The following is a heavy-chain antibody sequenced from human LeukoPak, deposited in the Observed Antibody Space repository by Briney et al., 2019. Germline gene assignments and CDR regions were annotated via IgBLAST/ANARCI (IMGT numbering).Heavy chain of an antibody. CDR2: INPNSGGT. CDR3: ARDTRGYSGYDYAAVVFDY. D-gene: IGHD5-12*01. CDR1: GYTFTGYY. Sequence: ASVTVSCKASGYTFTGYYMHWVRQAPGQGLEWMGWINPNSGGTNYAQKFQGRVTMTRDTSISTSYMELSRLRSDDTAVYYCARDTRGYSGYDYAAVVFDYWGQGTLVTVSS. V-gene: IGHV1-2*02. J-gene: IGHJ4*02.